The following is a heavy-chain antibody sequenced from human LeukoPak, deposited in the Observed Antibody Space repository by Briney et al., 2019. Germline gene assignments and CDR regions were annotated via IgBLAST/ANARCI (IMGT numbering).Heavy chain of an antibody. CDR1: GFNVSGNY. J-gene: IGHJ4*02. V-gene: IGHV3-53*01. D-gene: IGHD6-25*01. CDR2: LYTDGSN. Sequence: PGGALRLSCAASGFNVSGNYMSRVRQAPGKGLELVSLLYTDGSNYHADSVKGGFTISRDNSENTLYLQMNSLRAEDTAVYYCARLTRPGYSGGWPFFEYWGQGTLVTVSS. CDR3: ARLTRPGYSGGWPFFEY.